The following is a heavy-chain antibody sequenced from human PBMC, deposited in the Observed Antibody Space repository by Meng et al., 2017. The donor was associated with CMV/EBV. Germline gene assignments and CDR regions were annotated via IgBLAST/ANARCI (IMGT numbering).Heavy chain of an antibody. CDR1: GFTFTNYG. CDR3: AKEAPYNWNTFDI. D-gene: IGHD1/OR15-1a*01. V-gene: IGHV3-30*02. J-gene: IGHJ3*02. Sequence: GGSLRLSCAASGFTFTNYGMHWVRQAPDKGLEWVAFIRYDGSEKYYGDSVEGRLTISRDNSKNTLYLQMNSLRTEDTAMYYCAKEAPYNWNTFDIWGQGTMVTVSS. CDR2: IRYDGSEK.